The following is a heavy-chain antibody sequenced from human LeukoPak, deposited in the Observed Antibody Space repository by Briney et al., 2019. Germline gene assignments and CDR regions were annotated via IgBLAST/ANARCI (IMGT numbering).Heavy chain of an antibody. Sequence: GGSLRLSCVGSGFNFRTYNLNWVRQAPGKGLEWVSDISGSSSFTDYADSVKGRFTISKDNANSSVFLQMDSLRAEDTAVYYCARGHNSGYYLKYWGQGTLVTVSS. D-gene: IGHD3-22*01. CDR1: GFNFRTYN. J-gene: IGHJ4*02. V-gene: IGHV3-21*05. CDR2: ISGSSSFT. CDR3: ARGHNSGYYLKY.